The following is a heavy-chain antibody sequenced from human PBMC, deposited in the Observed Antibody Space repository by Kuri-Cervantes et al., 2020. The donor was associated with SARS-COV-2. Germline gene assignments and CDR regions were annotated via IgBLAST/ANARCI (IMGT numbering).Heavy chain of an antibody. Sequence: GSLRLSCAVYGWSFSGYYWSWIRQPPGKGLEWIGEINHSGSTNYNPSLKSRVTISVDTSKNQFSLKLSSVTAADTAVYYCAREAYCSGGSCYFALDAFDIWGQGTMVTVSS. J-gene: IGHJ3*02. D-gene: IGHD2-15*01. CDR2: INHSGST. CDR1: GWSFSGYY. V-gene: IGHV4-34*01. CDR3: AREAYCSGGSCYFALDAFDI.